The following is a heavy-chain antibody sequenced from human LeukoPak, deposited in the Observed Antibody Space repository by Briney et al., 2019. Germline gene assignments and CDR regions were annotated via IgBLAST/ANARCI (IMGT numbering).Heavy chain of an antibody. CDR2: IRGSDGST. CDR3: AKDVYGDYGGLDY. CDR1: GFTFSTYA. Sequence: GESLRLSCAASGFTFSTYALSWVRQAPGKALEWVSSIRGSDGSTYYADSVTGRFAISRDNSKNTLYLQMNSLRAEDTAVYYCAKDVYGDYGGLDYWGQGTLVTVSS. V-gene: IGHV3-23*01. D-gene: IGHD4-17*01. J-gene: IGHJ4*02.